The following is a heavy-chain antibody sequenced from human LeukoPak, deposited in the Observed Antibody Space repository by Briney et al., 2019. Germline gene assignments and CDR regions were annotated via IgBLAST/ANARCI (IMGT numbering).Heavy chain of an antibody. D-gene: IGHD2-21*01. CDR2: INPSGGST. Sequence: GASVKVSCKASGFTFTSYYMHWVRQAPGQGLEWMGIINPSGGSTSYPQKFQGRVTMTRDTSTSTVYMELSSLRSEDTAVYYCACVVRGAFDIWGQGILVTVSS. J-gene: IGHJ3*02. CDR1: GFTFTSYY. CDR3: ACVVRGAFDI. V-gene: IGHV1-46*03.